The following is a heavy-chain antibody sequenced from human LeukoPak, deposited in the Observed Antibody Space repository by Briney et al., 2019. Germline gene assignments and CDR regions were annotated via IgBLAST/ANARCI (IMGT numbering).Heavy chain of an antibody. CDR1: GGSISSYY. CDR3: ARVQWLANWFDP. CDR2: IYYSGST. V-gene: IGHV4-59*01. J-gene: IGHJ5*02. D-gene: IGHD6-19*01. Sequence: SKTLSLTCTVSGGSISSYYWSWIRQPPGKGLEWIGYIYYSGSTNYNPSLKSRVTISVDTSKNQFSLKLSSVTAADTAVYYCARVQWLANWFDPWGQGTLVTVSS.